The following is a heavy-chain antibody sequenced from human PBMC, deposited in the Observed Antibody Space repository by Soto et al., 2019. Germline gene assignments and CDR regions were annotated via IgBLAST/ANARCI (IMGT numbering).Heavy chain of an antibody. CDR1: GYGFTTYG. J-gene: IGHJ4*02. CDR3: ARGRYGDY. Sequence: QVHLVQSGAEVMKPGASVKVSCKGSGYGFTTYGITWVRQAPGQGLEWMAWISAHNGNTNYAQKLQGRVTVTRDTSTSTAYMELRSLRSADTAVYYCARGRYGDYWGQGTLVTVSS. V-gene: IGHV1-18*01. CDR2: ISAHNGNT. D-gene: IGHD1-1*01.